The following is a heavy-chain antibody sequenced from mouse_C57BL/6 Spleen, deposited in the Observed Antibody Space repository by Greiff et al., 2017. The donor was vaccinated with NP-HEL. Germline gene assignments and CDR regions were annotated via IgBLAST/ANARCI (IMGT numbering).Heavy chain of an antibody. V-gene: IGHV1-52*01. CDR2: IDPSDSET. CDR3: ARSTREGTWFAY. CDR1: GYTFTSYW. J-gene: IGHJ3*01. Sequence: QVQLKQPGAELVRPGSSVKLSCKASGYTFTSYWMHWVKQRPIQGLEWIGNIDPSDSETHYNQKFKDKATLTVDKSSSTAYMQLSSLTSEDSAVYYCARSTREGTWFAYWGQGTLVTVSA. D-gene: IGHD6-1*01.